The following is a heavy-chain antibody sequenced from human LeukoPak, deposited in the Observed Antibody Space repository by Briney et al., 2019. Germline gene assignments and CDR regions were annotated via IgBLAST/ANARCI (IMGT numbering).Heavy chain of an antibody. D-gene: IGHD2-8*01. CDR3: ARRVIMSAAGVPDTWLDP. V-gene: IGHV4-59*08. CDR1: GASISSDY. CDR2: ISYSGGT. Sequence: SETLSLTCTVSGASISSDYWSWIRQPPGKGLEWVGHISYSGGTKYNPSLQSRVTMSIDTSKNQFSLNLSSVTAADTAVYYCARRVIMSAAGVPDTWLDPWGQGILVTVSS. J-gene: IGHJ5*02.